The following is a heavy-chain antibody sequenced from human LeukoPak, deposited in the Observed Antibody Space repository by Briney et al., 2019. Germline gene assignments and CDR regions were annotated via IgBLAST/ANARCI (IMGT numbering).Heavy chain of an antibody. J-gene: IGHJ4*02. D-gene: IGHD3-22*01. V-gene: IGHV4-59*01. CDR2: IYYSGST. Sequence: SETLSLTCTVSGVSIGSYYWSWIRQPPGKGLEWIGYIYYSGSTNDNPSLKSRVTISVDTSKNQFSLKLSSVTAADTAVYYCARDLWYYDSSGYPNWGQGTLVTVSS. CDR1: GVSIGSYY. CDR3: ARDLWYYDSSGYPN.